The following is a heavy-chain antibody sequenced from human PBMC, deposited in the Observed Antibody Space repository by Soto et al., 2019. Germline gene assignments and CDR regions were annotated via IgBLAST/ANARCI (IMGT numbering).Heavy chain of an antibody. CDR2: IWYDASIK. Sequence: QVQLVESGGGVVQPGRSLRLSCAASGFMFSSNGMYWVRQAPGKGLEWVAVIWYDASIKYYADSVRGRFTISRDNSKNTLYLQMNSLRAEYTAVYYCATYSGTYYFDYWGQGTLVTVSS. CDR1: GFMFSSNG. D-gene: IGHD1-26*01. CDR3: ATYSGTYYFDY. V-gene: IGHV3-33*01. J-gene: IGHJ4*02.